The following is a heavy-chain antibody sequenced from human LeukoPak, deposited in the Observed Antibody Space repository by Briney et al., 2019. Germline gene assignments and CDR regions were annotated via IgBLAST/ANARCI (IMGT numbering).Heavy chain of an antibody. V-gene: IGHV4-30-2*01. CDR2: IYHSGST. Sequence: SETLSLTCAVSGGSISSGGYSWSWIRQPPGKGLEWIGYIYHSGSTYYNPSLKSRVTISVDRSKNQFSLKLSSVTAADTAVYYCARAPVVVPAVNRWFDPWGQGTLVTVSS. J-gene: IGHJ5*02. CDR1: GGSISSGGYS. CDR3: ARAPVVVPAVNRWFDP. D-gene: IGHD2-2*01.